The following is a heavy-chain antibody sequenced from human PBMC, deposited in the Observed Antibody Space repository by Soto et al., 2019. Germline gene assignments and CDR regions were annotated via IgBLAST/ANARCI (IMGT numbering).Heavy chain of an antibody. V-gene: IGHV3-13*01. D-gene: IGHD3-10*01. CDR1: GFTFSSYD. J-gene: IGHJ2*01. CDR3: ARGHGGSGSYYNWNFDL. Sequence: GGSLRLSCAASGFTFSSYDMHWVRQATGKGLEWVSAIGTAGDTYYPGSVKGRFTISRENAKNSLYLQMNSLRAGDTAVYYCARGHGGSGSYYNWNFDLWGRGTLVTVSS. CDR2: IGTAGDT.